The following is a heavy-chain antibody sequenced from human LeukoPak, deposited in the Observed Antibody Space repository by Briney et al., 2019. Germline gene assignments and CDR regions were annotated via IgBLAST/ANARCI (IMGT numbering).Heavy chain of an antibody. CDR3: ARWGSELPDDAFDV. V-gene: IGHV3-7*01. D-gene: IGHD6-25*01. CDR1: GFTFSSYS. J-gene: IGHJ3*01. Sequence: GGSLRLSCAASGFTFSSYSMNWVRQAPGKGLEWVANIRQDGSEKHYLDSVKGRITISRDNAKNSIYLQMNSLRVEDTAVYFCARWGSELPDDAFDVWGQGAMVTVSS. CDR2: IRQDGSEK.